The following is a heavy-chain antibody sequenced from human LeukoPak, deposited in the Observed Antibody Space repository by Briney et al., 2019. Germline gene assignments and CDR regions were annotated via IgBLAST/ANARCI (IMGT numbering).Heavy chain of an antibody. J-gene: IGHJ4*02. CDR1: GYTFTNYG. D-gene: IGHD1-1*01. CDR3: ARDPGGTGPYYFDY. V-gene: IGHV1-18*01. Sequence: ASVKVSCKASGYTFTNYGVSWVRQAPGQGLEWMGWIHTYNGHTNYAQKLQGRVTMTTDTSTSTAYMELGSLRSDDTAVYYCARDPGGTGPYYFDYWGQGTLVTVSS. CDR2: IHTYNGHT.